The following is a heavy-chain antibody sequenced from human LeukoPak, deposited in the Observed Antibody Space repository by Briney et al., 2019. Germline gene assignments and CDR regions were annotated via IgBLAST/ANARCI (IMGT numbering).Heavy chain of an antibody. CDR2: IYYSGSTST. J-gene: IGHJ4*02. V-gene: IGHV4-39*07. Sequence: SSETLSLTCTVSGGSISSSSYCWGWIRQPPGKGLEWIGSIYYSGSTSTYYNPSLKSRVTISVDTSKNQFSLKLSSVTAADTAVYYCARDRYYYDSSGHPGDYWGQGTLVTASS. CDR3: ARDRYYYDSSGHPGDY. CDR1: GGSISSSSYC. D-gene: IGHD3-22*01.